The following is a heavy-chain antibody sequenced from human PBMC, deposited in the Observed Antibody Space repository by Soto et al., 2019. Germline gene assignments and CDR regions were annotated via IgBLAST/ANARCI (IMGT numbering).Heavy chain of an antibody. CDR1: GYTFTSYG. J-gene: IGHJ4*02. CDR2: INPYNGNT. CDR3: ARDWFGIDY. D-gene: IGHD3-16*01. V-gene: IGHV1-18*01. Sequence: QVQLVQSGAEVKKPGASVKVSCKASGYTFTSYGISWVRQAPGQGLEWMGWINPYNGNTNYAQKLQGRVTMTTATSTNTAYRERRRLRSDDTAVYYCARDWFGIDYWGQGNLVTVSS.